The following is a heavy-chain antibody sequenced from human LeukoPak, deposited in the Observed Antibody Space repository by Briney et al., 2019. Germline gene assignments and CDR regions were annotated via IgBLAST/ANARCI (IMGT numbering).Heavy chain of an antibody. V-gene: IGHV3-23*01. CDR2: ISGSGGST. D-gene: IGHD2-15*01. CDR3: LGYCSGGNCYSGGY. Sequence: GGSLRLSCAASGFSFSSYAMSWVRQAPGKGLEWVSAISGSGGSTDYADSVQGRFTISRDNSKNTQSLQMNIPRAEDTAVYYCLGYCSGGNCYSGGYWGQGTLVTVSP. J-gene: IGHJ4*02. CDR1: GFSFSSYA.